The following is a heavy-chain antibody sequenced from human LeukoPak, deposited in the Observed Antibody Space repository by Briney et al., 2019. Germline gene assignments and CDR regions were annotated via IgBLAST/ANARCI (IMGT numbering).Heavy chain of an antibody. CDR2: ISGSGDST. CDR1: GFTFSRSA. J-gene: IGHJ4*02. CDR3: AKGWRHDYSFDY. V-gene: IGHV3-23*01. D-gene: IGHD4-11*01. Sequence: GGSLRFSCAASGFTFSRSAMSWVRQAPGRGLEWVSAISGSGDSTYYADSVKGRFTISRDNSKNMLFLQVDSLRADDTALYYCAKGWRHDYSFDYWGQGTLVTVSP.